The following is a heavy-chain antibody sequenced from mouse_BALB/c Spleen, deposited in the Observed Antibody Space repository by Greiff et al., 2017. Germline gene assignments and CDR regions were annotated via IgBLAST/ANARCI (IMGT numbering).Heavy chain of an antibody. CDR3: ARPKFITTATGAMDY. CDR2: IWAGGST. CDR1: GFSLTSYG. V-gene: IGHV2-9*02. D-gene: IGHD1-2*01. J-gene: IGHJ4*01. Sequence: QVTLKESGPGLVAPSQSLSITCTVSGFSLTSYGVHWVRQPPGKGLEWLGVIWAGGSTNYNSALMSRLSISKDNSKSQVFLKMNSLQTDDTAMYYCARPKFITTATGAMDYWGQGTSVTVSS.